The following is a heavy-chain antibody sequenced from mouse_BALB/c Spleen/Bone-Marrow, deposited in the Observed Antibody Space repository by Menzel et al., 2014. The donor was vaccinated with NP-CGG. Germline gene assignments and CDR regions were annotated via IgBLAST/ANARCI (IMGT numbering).Heavy chain of an antibody. J-gene: IGHJ2*01. CDR3: TRYGNYYFDY. CDR1: GYTFTSYY. V-gene: IGHV1S81*02. Sequence: VQLQESGAELVKPGASVKLSCMASGYTFTSYYMYWVKQRPGQGLEWIGEINPSNGGTNFNEKFKSKATLTVDKSSSTAYMQLSSLTSEDSAVYYCTRYGNYYFDYWGQGTTLTVSS. D-gene: IGHD2-1*01. CDR2: INPSNGGT.